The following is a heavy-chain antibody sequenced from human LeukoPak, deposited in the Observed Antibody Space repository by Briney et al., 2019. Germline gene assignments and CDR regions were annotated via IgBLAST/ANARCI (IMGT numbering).Heavy chain of an antibody. Sequence: PGGSLRLSCAASGFTFSSYAMSWVRQAPGKGLEWVSAISGSGGSTYYADSVKGRFTISRDNSKNTLYLQMNSLRAEDTAVYYCAKATLNYYDSSGYYGDHLNYYYYGMDVWGQGTTVTVSS. V-gene: IGHV3-23*01. CDR1: GFTFSSYA. J-gene: IGHJ6*02. CDR3: AKATLNYYDSSGYYGDHLNYYYYGMDV. CDR2: ISGSGGST. D-gene: IGHD3-22*01.